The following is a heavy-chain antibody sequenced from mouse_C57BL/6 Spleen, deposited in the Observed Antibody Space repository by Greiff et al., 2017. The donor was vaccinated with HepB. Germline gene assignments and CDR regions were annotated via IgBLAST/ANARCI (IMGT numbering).Heavy chain of an antibody. CDR3: ARRRNPYGSREDYFDY. J-gene: IGHJ2*01. Sequence: EVKVVESGGGLVKPGGSLKLSCAASGFTFSSYTMSWVRQTPEKRLEWVATISGGGGNTYYPDSVKGRCTISRDNAKNTLYLQMSSLRSEDTALYYCARRRNPYGSREDYFDYWGQGTTLTVSS. D-gene: IGHD1-1*01. CDR1: GFTFSSYT. V-gene: IGHV5-9*01. CDR2: ISGGGGNT.